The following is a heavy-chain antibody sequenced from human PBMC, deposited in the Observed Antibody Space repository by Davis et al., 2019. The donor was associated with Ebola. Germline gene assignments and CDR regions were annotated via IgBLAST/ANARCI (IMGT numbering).Heavy chain of an antibody. D-gene: IGHD2-15*01. CDR2: INPSGGST. J-gene: IGHJ6*02. V-gene: IGHV1-46*01. Sequence: ASVKVSCKASGGTFSSYAISWVRQAPGQGLEWMGIINPSGGSTSYAQKFQGRVTMTRDTSTSTVYMELSSLRSEDTAVYYCARDKIVVVVAATTSYYYYGMDVWGQGTTVTVSS. CDR1: GGTFSSYA. CDR3: ARDKIVVVVAATTSYYYYGMDV.